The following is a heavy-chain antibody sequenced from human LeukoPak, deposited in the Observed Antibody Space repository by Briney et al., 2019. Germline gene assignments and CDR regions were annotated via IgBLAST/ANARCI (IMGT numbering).Heavy chain of an antibody. D-gene: IGHD5-18*01. Sequence: SETQSLTCAVYGGSFSGYYWSWIRQPPGKGLEWIGEINHSGSTNYNPSLKSRVTISVDTSKNQFSLKLSSVTAADTAVYYCARADTAMVSRYFDYWGQGTLVTVSS. CDR1: GGSFSGYY. J-gene: IGHJ4*02. CDR2: INHSGST. CDR3: ARADTAMVSRYFDY. V-gene: IGHV4-34*01.